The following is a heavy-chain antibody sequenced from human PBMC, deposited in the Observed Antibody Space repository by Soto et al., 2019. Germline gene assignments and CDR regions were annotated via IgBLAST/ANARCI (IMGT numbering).Heavy chain of an antibody. Sequence: QVQLQESGPGLVKPSETLSLTCAVSRGSGRSDNYYWTWIRQTPGKGLEWLGFISNTGNTKYNPSLKSRVTISLDTSKNHFSLRLTSVTAADTAVYFCAREIPRAGYNFGSGAMDVWGQGTTVTVSS. CDR2: ISNTGNT. CDR3: AREIPRAGYNFGSGAMDV. V-gene: IGHV4-61*03. CDR1: RGSGRSDNYY. J-gene: IGHJ6*02. D-gene: IGHD5-12*01.